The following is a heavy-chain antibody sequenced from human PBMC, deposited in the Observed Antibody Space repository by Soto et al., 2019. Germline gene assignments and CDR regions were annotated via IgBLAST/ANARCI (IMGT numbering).Heavy chain of an antibody. CDR3: AKGSSTSRPHYFDY. Sequence: EVQLLESGGGLVQPGGSLRLSCAASGFTFDNYAMSWVRQTPGKGLEWVSAITGSGGSTYYADSVKGRFTISRDNSKNTQYLQMNTLGAEDTAVYYCAKGSSTSRPHYFDYWGQGTLVTVSS. CDR1: GFTFDNYA. D-gene: IGHD2-2*01. J-gene: IGHJ4*02. V-gene: IGHV3-23*01. CDR2: ITGSGGST.